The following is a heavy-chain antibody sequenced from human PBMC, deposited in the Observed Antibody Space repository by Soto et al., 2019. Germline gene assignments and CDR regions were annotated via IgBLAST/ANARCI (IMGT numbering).Heavy chain of an antibody. V-gene: IGHV1-18*01. J-gene: IGHJ3*02. Sequence: QVQLVQSGAEVKKPGASVKVSCKASGYTFTSYGISWVRQAPGQGLEWMGWISAYNGNTNYAQKLQGRVTMITDTSTSTAYMELRSLRSDDTAVYYCARIGGYYDSSGYYSFDAFDIWGQGTMVTVSS. CDR3: ARIGGYYDSSGYYSFDAFDI. CDR2: ISAYNGNT. CDR1: GYTFTSYG. D-gene: IGHD3-22*01.